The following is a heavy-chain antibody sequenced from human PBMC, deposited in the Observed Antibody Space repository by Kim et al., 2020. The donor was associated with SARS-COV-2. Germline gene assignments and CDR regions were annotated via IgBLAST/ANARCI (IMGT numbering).Heavy chain of an antibody. J-gene: IGHJ4*02. Sequence: GGSLRLSCAASGFTFSSYAMSWVRQAPGKGLEWVSAISGSGGSTYYADSVKGRFTISRDNSKNTLYLQMNSLRAEDTAVYYCAKDGRAMIVVVTHDAFDYCAREPWSPSPQ. CDR2: ISGSGGST. V-gene: IGHV3-23*01. CDR3: AKDGRAMIVVVTHDAFDY. CDR1: GFTFSSYA. D-gene: IGHD3-22*01.